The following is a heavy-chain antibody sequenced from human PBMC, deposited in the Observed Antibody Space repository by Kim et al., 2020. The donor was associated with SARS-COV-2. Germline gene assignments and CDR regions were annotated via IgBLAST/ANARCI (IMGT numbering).Heavy chain of an antibody. J-gene: IGHJ6*03. CDR3: ARGTRQWLVRGPYYYYMD. CDR1: GGSFSGYY. Sequence: SETLSLTCAVYGGSFSGYYWSWIRQPPGKGLEWIGEINHSGSTNYNPYLKSRVTISVDTSKNKFPLKLSSVSAADTAVYYCARGTRQWLVRGPYYYYMD. CDR2: INHSGST. D-gene: IGHD6-19*01. V-gene: IGHV4-34*01.